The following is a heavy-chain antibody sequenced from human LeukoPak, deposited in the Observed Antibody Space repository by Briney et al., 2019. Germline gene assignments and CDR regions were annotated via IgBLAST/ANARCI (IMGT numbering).Heavy chain of an antibody. CDR3: ARNENSGWGYFDY. D-gene: IGHD5-12*01. CDR1: GFTFSSYG. CDR2: IGGSNGIT. J-gene: IGHJ4*02. Sequence: GGSLRLSCAASGFTFSSYGMHWVRQAPGKGLEWVSVIGGSNGITFYVGSVKGRFTISRDNSKDTLYLQMNSLRAEDTAVYYCARNENSGWGYFDYWGQGTLVTVSS. V-gene: IGHV3-23*01.